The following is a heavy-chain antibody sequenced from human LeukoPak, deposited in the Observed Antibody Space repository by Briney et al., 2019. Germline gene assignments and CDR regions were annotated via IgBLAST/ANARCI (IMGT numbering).Heavy chain of an antibody. J-gene: IGHJ3*02. D-gene: IGHD3-22*01. CDR1: GYTFTSYG. CDR3: ARDRQGLDYYDSSGYPNDAFDI. V-gene: IGHV1-18*01. Sequence: ASVKVSCKASGYTFTSYGISWVRQAPEQGLEWMGWISAYNGNTNYAQKLQGRVTMTTDTSTSTAYMELSSLRSEDTAVYYCARDRQGLDYYDSSGYPNDAFDIWGQGTMVTVSS. CDR2: ISAYNGNT.